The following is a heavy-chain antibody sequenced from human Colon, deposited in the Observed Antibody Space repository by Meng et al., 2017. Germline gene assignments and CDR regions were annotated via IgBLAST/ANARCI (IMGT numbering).Heavy chain of an antibody. D-gene: IGHD3-10*01. J-gene: IGHJ5*02. CDR3: ARGPTRVTVRANWFDP. CDR1: GYTFTSYD. Sequence: QGRLVQSGAEVKKPGASVQVSCKASGYTFTSYDINWVRQATGQGLEWMGWMNPNSGNTGYAQKFQGRVTMTRNTSISTAYMELSSLRSEDTAVYYCARGPTRVTVRANWFDPWGQGTLVTVSS. V-gene: IGHV1-8*01. CDR2: MNPNSGNT.